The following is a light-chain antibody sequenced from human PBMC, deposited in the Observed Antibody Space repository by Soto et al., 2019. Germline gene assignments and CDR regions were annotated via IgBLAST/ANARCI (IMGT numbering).Light chain of an antibody. CDR1: QSVSNNY. CDR2: GES. J-gene: IGKJ1*01. CDR3: QKYGSSGT. V-gene: IGKV3-20*01. Sequence: IVLTQAPGTLCTSPGETATLSCSAIQSVSNNYLAWYHQKPGQCTRLLIYGESNRATGIQDRLSGSGSGTEFTLTISRMEPEDFEVYYCQKYGSSGTVGQVTKVEIK.